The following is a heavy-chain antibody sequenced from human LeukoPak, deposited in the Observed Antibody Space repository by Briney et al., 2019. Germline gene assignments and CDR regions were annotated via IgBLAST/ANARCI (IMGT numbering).Heavy chain of an antibody. Sequence: SETLSLTCTVSGGSISSGGYYWSWIRQHPGKGLEWIGYIYYSGSTYYNPSLKSRVTISVDTSKNQFSLKLSSVTAADTAVHYCARTYYYDSSGYAQEDFDYWGQGTLVTVSS. CDR1: GGSISSGGYY. V-gene: IGHV4-31*03. CDR3: ARTYYYDSSGYAQEDFDY. CDR2: IYYSGST. D-gene: IGHD3-22*01. J-gene: IGHJ4*02.